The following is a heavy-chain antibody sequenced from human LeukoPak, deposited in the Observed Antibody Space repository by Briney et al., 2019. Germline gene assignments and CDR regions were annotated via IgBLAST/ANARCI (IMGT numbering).Heavy chain of an antibody. V-gene: IGHV4-61*02. CDR2: IYTSGST. CDR1: GDSISSGSYY. Sequence: PSETLSLTCTVSGDSISSGSYYWSWIRQPAGKGLEWIGRIYTSGSTNYNPSLKSRVTISVDTSKNQFSLKLSSVTAADTAVYYCARSRWRLQWGGYYWGQGTLVTVSS. CDR3: ARSRWRLQWGGYY. J-gene: IGHJ4*02. D-gene: IGHD5-24*01.